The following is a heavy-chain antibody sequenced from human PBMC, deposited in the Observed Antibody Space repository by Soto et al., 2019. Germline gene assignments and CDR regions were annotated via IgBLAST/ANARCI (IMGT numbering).Heavy chain of an antibody. J-gene: IGHJ4*02. CDR1: GEASTIYK. Sequence: PTKTLSLTSVISGEASTIYKWSWIRQPPGKGLEWIGYVYVSGSTKYNPSLESRVTISADTSKNQFSLRVTSVTAADTAVYYCAKYRLSDAEGYTLDFWGQGILVTVSS. D-gene: IGHD5-12*01. CDR3: AKYRLSDAEGYTLDF. V-gene: IGHV4-59*01. CDR2: VYVSGST.